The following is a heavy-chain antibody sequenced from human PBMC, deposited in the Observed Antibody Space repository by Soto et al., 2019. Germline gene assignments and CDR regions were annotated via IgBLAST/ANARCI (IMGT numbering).Heavy chain of an antibody. J-gene: IGHJ3*02. CDR1: GFTFSSYT. CDR3: AKVRTQLVYKGTFDT. CDR2: ISGSGAGT. D-gene: IGHD2-2*02. V-gene: IGHV3-23*01. Sequence: PRLSCAASGFTFSSYTMSWVRQAPGKGLEWVSAISGSGAGTYYADSVKGRFTISRDNSKNTLYLQMNSLRAEDTAVYYCAKVRTQLVYKGTFDTWGQGTMVTVSS.